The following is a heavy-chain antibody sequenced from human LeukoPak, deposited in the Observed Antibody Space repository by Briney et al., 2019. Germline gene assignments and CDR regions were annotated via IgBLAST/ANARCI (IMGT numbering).Heavy chain of an antibody. Sequence: AGGSLRLSCPASGFTFSNYFMHWVRQVPGEGPVWVSRITGDGSSTSYADSVKGRFTISRDNAKNTLYLQMNSLRAEDTALYYCVRLYAYWGQGTLVTVSS. D-gene: IGHD2/OR15-2a*01. V-gene: IGHV3-74*01. CDR1: GFTFSNYF. J-gene: IGHJ4*02. CDR2: ITGDGSST. CDR3: VRLYAY.